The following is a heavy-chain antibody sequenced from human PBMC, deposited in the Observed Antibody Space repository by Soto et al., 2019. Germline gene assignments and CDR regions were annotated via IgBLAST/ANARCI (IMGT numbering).Heavy chain of an antibody. CDR2: INPNSGGT. CDR3: AREVARTIVVVPAATGQPAAGMSPGAFDI. Sequence: ASVKVSCKASGYTFTGYYMHWVRQAPGQGLEWMGWINPNSGGTNYAQKFQGWVTMTRDTSISTAYMELSRLRSDDTAVYYCAREVARTIVVVPAATGQPAAGMSPGAFDIWGQGTMVTVSS. D-gene: IGHD2-2*01. CDR1: GYTFTGYY. V-gene: IGHV1-2*04. J-gene: IGHJ3*02.